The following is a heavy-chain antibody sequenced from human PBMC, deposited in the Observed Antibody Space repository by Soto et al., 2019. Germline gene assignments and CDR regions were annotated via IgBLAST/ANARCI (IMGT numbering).Heavy chain of an antibody. D-gene: IGHD5-18*01. Sequence: QVQLQESGPGLVKPSETLSLTCSVSGTSVSNYYWSWIRQPAGKGLEHIGRIYTSGSTSYNPSLTTRVTMSMHPSQPPIYLNLTSVTAADTAVYYCARGGIQLSYAFDYWGHGILVTVSS. CDR1: GTSVSNYY. V-gene: IGHV4-4*07. J-gene: IGHJ4*01. CDR2: IYTSGST. CDR3: ARGGIQLSYAFDY.